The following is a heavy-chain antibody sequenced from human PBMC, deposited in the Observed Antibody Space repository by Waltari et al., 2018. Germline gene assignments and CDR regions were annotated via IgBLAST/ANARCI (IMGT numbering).Heavy chain of an antibody. Sequence: EVQLVQSGAEVKKPGESLKISCKGSGYSFTSSWIGWVRPVPGKGLEWMGIIYPGDSDTRYSPSFQGQVTISADKSISTAYLQWSSLKASDTAMYYCARIYDFWSGYYDYYFDYWGQGTLVTVSS. D-gene: IGHD3-3*01. CDR3: ARIYDFWSGYYDYYFDY. CDR2: IYPGDSDT. J-gene: IGHJ4*02. CDR1: GYSFTSSW. V-gene: IGHV5-51*01.